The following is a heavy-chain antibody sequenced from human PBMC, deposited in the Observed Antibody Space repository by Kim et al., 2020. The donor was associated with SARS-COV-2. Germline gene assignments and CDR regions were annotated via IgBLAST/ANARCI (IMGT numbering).Heavy chain of an antibody. J-gene: IGHJ6*02. Sequence: SVKVSCKASGGTFSSYAISWVRQAPGQGLEWMGRIIPILGIANYAQKFQGRVTITADKSTSTAYMELSSLRSEDTAVYYCARAGRITMVRGVMEPYYYGMDVWGQGTTVTVSS. V-gene: IGHV1-69*04. D-gene: IGHD3-10*01. CDR2: IIPILGIA. CDR1: GGTFSSYA. CDR3: ARAGRITMVRGVMEPYYYGMDV.